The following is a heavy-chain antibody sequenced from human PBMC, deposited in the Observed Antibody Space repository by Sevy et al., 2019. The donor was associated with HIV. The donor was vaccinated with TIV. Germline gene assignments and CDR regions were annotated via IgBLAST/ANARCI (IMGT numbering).Heavy chain of an antibody. D-gene: IGHD2-2*01. V-gene: IGHV4-34*01. J-gene: IGHJ5*02. CDR1: GGSFSGYY. CDR2: INHTGST. CDR3: ARAPPIVVVPGAPSWFDP. Sequence: SETLSLTCAVYGGSFSGYYWNWIRQPPGKGLEWIGEINHTGSTNYNPSLKSRVTISVDTSKTQVSRKLSSVTAADTAIYYCARAPPIVVVPGAPSWFDPWGQGTLVTVSS.